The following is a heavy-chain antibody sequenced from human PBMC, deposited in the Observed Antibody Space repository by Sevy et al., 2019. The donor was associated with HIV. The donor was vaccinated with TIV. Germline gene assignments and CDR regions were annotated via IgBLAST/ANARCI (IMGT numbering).Heavy chain of an antibody. J-gene: IGHJ4*02. CDR1: GFTFNTYS. Sequence: GGSLRLSCAASGFTFNTYSLIWVRQTPGKGLEWLSFIGTAAGVTYYADSVKGRFTISRDNAKNSLYLQMNSLRDEDTAVYYCARCPGHYSIDYWGQGTRVTVSS. V-gene: IGHV3-48*02. CDR2: IGTAAGVT. D-gene: IGHD2-21*01. CDR3: ARCPGHYSIDY.